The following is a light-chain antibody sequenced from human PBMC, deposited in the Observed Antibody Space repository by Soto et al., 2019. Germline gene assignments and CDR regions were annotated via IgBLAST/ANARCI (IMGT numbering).Light chain of an antibody. Sequence: QSALTQPASVSGSPGQSITISCTGNSSDVGGYNYVSWYQQHPGKAPKVMIYDVSKRPSGVSNRFSGSKSGNTASLTISGVQVEDEADYYCSSYTSSSTRVVFGGGTKLTVL. CDR3: SSYTSSSTRVV. V-gene: IGLV2-14*03. CDR1: SSDVGGYNY. CDR2: DVS. J-gene: IGLJ2*01.